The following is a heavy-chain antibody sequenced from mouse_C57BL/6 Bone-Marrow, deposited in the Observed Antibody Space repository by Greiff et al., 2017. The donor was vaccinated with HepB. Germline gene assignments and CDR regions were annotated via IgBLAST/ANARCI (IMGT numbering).Heavy chain of an antibody. V-gene: IGHV3-6*01. Sequence: EVKLMESGPGLVKPSQSLSLTCSVTGYSITSGYYWNWIRQFPGNKLEWMGYISYDGSNNYNPSLKNRISITRDTSKNQFFLKLNSVTTEDTATYYCARGGSSGYGYAMDYWGQGTSVTVSS. J-gene: IGHJ4*01. CDR3: ARGGSSGYGYAMDY. CDR1: GYSITSGYY. D-gene: IGHD3-2*02. CDR2: ISYDGSN.